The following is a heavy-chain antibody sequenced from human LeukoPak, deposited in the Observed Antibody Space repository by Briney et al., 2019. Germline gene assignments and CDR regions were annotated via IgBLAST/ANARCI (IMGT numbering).Heavy chain of an antibody. CDR1: GFTFDDYA. D-gene: IGHD3-22*01. Sequence: GRSLRLSWAASGFTFDDYAMHWVRQAPGKGLEWVSGISWNSGSIGYADSVKGRFTVSRDNAKNSLYLQMNSLRAEDTALYYCAKGMYYDSSGCFDYWGQGTLVTVSS. V-gene: IGHV3-9*01. J-gene: IGHJ4*02. CDR2: ISWNSGSI. CDR3: AKGMYYDSSGCFDY.